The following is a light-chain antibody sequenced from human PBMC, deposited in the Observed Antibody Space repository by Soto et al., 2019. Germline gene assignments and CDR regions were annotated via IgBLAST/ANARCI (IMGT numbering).Light chain of an antibody. CDR3: SSYPSSSTYV. CDR1: SSDVGGYNY. Sequence: QSALTQPASVSGSPGQSIAISCTGTSSDVGGYNYVSWYQHHPGKAPKLMIYDVSNRPSGVSNRFSGSKSGNTASLTISGLQAEDEADYYCSSYPSSSTYVFGTGTKLTV. CDR2: DVS. V-gene: IGLV2-14*03. J-gene: IGLJ1*01.